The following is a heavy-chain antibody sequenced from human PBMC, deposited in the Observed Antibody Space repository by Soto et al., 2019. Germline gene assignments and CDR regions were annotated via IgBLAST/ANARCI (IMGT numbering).Heavy chain of an antibody. CDR1: GGIFSSYT. CDR3: ARDRGIAVSGTCFDY. V-gene: IGHV1-69*08. Sequence: QVQLVQSGAEVKKPGSSVKVSCKASGGIFSSYTISWVRQAPAQGLEWMGRIIPILGIANYAQKFQGRVTITADKSTSTAYMELSSLTSEDTAVYYCARDRGIAVSGTCFDYWGQGTLVTVSS. J-gene: IGHJ4*02. CDR2: IIPILGIA. D-gene: IGHD6-19*01.